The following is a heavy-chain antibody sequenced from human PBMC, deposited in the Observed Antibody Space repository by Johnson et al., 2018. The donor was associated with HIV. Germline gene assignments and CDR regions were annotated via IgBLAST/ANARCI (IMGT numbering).Heavy chain of an antibody. Sequence: VQRVESGGAMVRPGGSLRLSCIGTGFIFENFGMRWVRQGSGKGLEWISGINWNGDTTTYADSVKGRFTISRDNSRHTRYLQMNSLRAEDTAVYYCARDWLTSRAVAGTSAFDIWGQGTMVTVSS. CDR2: INWNGDTT. V-gene: IGHV3-20*04. CDR3: ARDWLTSRAVAGTSAFDI. CDR1: GFIFENFG. D-gene: IGHD6-19*01. J-gene: IGHJ3*02.